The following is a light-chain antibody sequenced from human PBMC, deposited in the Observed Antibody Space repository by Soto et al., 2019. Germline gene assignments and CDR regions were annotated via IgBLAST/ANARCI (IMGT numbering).Light chain of an antibody. CDR1: ESVVSNY. CDR2: GAS. V-gene: IGKV3-20*01. Sequence: WSGEERTSRCSRASESVVSNYLAWYQLKPGQAPRLLIYGASSRATGIPDRFSGSGSGIDITLTFSRLEPEDQAVCYLQLHAHSLGAFGQGTKVDIK. CDR3: QLHAHSLGA. J-gene: IGKJ1*01.